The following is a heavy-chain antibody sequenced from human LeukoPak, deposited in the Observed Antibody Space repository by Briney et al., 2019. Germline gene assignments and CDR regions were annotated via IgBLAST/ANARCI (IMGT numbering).Heavy chain of an antibody. CDR1: GFTFSSYW. J-gene: IGHJ4*02. CDR3: ARSGIAAAGGDFDY. CDR2: IKQDGSEK. V-gene: IGHV3-7*03. Sequence: GGSLRLSCAASGFTFSSYWMSWVRQAPGKGLEWVANIKQDGSEKYYVDSVKGRFTISRDNAKNSLYLQMNSLRAEDTAVYYCARSGIAAAGGDFDYWGQGTLVTVSS. D-gene: IGHD6-13*01.